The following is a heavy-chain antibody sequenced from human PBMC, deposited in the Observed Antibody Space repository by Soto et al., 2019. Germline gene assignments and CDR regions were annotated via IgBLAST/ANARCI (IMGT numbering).Heavy chain of an antibody. CDR2: ITPTLNIA. V-gene: IGHV1-69*01. D-gene: IGHD1-26*01. J-gene: IGHJ4*02. Sequence: QAQLVQSGAEVKTPGSSVRVSCRSTGGTFSSYTVIWVRQAPGQGLEWMGGITPTLNIAKYAEKFQGRVTITADESTSTVNMHLSSLRSEDTAVYFCARGYYSGSNPSSFDYWGQGTLVAVSS. CDR1: GGTFSSYT. CDR3: ARGYYSGSNPSSFDY.